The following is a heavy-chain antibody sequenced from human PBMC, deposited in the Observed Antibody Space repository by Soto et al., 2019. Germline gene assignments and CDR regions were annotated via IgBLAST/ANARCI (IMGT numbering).Heavy chain of an antibody. CDR3: AREHKVVNDFEF. V-gene: IGHV4-4*07. CDR1: GGSISTYY. J-gene: IGHJ4*02. CDR2: IYSSGAT. Sequence: QVQLQESGPGLVKPSETLSLSCTVSGGSISTYYWNWIRQPAGKGLEWIGRIYSSGATNYNPSLKSRVTMSTATATNHFSLRLTSVTPADTAVYYCAREHKVVNDFEFWGQGILVTVSS. D-gene: IGHD2-15*01.